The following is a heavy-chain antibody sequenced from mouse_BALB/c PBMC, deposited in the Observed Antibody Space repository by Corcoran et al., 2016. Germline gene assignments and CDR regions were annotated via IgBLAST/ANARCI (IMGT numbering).Heavy chain of an antibody. CDR3: ARVLRPPFAY. V-gene: IGHV1S136*01. CDR1: GNTFTSYV. D-gene: IGHD2-12*01. Sequence: EVQLQQSGPDLLKPGASVKQSCKASGNTFTSYVIHWVKQKPGQGLEWIGYINPYNDGTKYNEKFKGKATLTSDKSSSTAYMELSSLTSEDSAVFYCARVLRPPFAYWGQWTLVTVSA. CDR2: INPYNDGT. J-gene: IGHJ3*01.